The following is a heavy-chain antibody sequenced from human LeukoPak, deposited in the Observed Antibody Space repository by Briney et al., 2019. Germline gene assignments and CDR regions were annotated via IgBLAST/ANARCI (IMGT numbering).Heavy chain of an antibody. CDR2: ISWNSGSI. V-gene: IGHV3-9*01. J-gene: IGHJ4*02. Sequence: GGSLRLSCAASGFTFDDYAMHWVRQAPGKGLEWVPGISWNSGSIGYADSVKGRFTISRDNAKNSLYLQMNSLRAEDTALYYCAKDFTSIPAAGDYWGQGTLVTVSS. CDR3: AKDFTSIPAAGDY. CDR1: GFTFDDYA. D-gene: IGHD6-25*01.